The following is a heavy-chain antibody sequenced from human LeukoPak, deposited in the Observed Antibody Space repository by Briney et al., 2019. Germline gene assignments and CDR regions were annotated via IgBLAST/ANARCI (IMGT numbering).Heavy chain of an antibody. Sequence: GGSLRLSCTASGFTFGDYAMSWVRQAPGKGLEWVGFIRSKAYGGTTEYAASVKGRFTISRDDSKSIAYLQMNSLKTEDTAVYYCTRASVGATYMNDYWGQGTLVTVSS. CDR1: GFTFGDYA. CDR3: TRASVGATYMNDY. D-gene: IGHD1-26*01. CDR2: IRSKAYGGTT. J-gene: IGHJ4*02. V-gene: IGHV3-49*04.